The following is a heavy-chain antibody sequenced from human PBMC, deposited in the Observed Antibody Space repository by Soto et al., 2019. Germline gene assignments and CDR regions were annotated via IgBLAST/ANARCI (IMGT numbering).Heavy chain of an antibody. CDR3: ARQEAAAGSGWFDP. D-gene: IGHD6-13*01. J-gene: IGHJ5*02. V-gene: IGHV4-39*01. CDR2: IYYSGST. CDR1: GGSISSSSYY. Sequence: QLQLQESGPGLVKPSETLSLTCTVSGGSISSSSYYWGWIRQPPGKGLEWIGSIYYSGSTYYNPSLKSRATISVDTSKNQFSLKLSSVTAADTAVYYCARQEAAAGSGWFDPWGQGTLVTVSS.